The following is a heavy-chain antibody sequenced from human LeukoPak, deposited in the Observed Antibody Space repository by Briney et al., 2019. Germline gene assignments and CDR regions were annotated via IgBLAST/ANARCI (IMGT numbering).Heavy chain of an antibody. CDR2: INPNSGGT. CDR1: GYTFTGYY. J-gene: IGHJ5*02. D-gene: IGHD6-19*01. Sequence: ASVKVSCKASGYTFTGYYMHWVRQAPGQGLEWMGWINPNSGGTNYAQKLQGRVTMTTDTSTSTAYMELRSLRSDDTAVYYCARVVVFPYSSGSTGPPHWFDPWGQGTLVTVSS. V-gene: IGHV1-2*02. CDR3: ARVVVFPYSSGSTGPPHWFDP.